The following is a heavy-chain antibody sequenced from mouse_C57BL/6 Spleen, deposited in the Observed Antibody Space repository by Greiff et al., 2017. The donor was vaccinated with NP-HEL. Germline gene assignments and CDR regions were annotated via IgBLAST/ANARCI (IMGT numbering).Heavy chain of an antibody. Sequence: VQLQQSGPELVKPGASVKISCKASGYTFTDYYMNWVKQSHGKSLEWIGDINPNNGGTSYNQKFKGKATLTVDKSSSTAYMELRSLTSEDSAVYYCARRKGNYYGSSYYYAMDYWGQGTSVTVSS. J-gene: IGHJ4*01. CDR1: GYTFTDYY. D-gene: IGHD1-1*01. V-gene: IGHV1-26*01. CDR3: ARRKGNYYGSSYYYAMDY. CDR2: INPNNGGT.